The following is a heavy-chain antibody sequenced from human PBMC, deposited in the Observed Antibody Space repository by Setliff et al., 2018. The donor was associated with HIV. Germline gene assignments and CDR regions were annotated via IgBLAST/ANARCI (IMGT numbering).Heavy chain of an antibody. J-gene: IGHJ5*02. CDR2: IQYDGNTK. V-gene: IGHV3-30*02. Sequence: PGESLKISCVPSGFPFSSHGMHWVRQAAGKGLEWIAFIQYDGNTKEYAESVRGRFTISRDNSKNTLFLQMNSLTVDDTAVYYCLTDERPGSGWGGSWGQGTPVTVS. CDR1: GFPFSSHG. CDR3: LTDERPGSGWGGS. D-gene: IGHD6-19*01.